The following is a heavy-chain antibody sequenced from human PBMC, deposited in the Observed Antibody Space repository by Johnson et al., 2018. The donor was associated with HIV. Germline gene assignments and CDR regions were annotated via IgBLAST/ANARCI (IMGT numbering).Heavy chain of an antibody. CDR3: ARGGLGDYVVAFDI. Sequence: QVQLVESGGGVVQPGRSLRLSCAASGFRFSNYALHWVRQTPGKGLAWVALISDDGSIIYYADSVKGRFTISRDNSKNTLYLQMNSLRAEDTAVYYCARGGLGDYVVAFDIWGQGTMVTVSS. J-gene: IGHJ3*02. V-gene: IGHV3-30*04. CDR2: ISDDGSII. CDR1: GFRFSNYA. D-gene: IGHD4-17*01.